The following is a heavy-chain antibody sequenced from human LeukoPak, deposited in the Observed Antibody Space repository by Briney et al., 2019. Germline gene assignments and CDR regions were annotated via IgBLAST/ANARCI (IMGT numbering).Heavy chain of an antibody. J-gene: IGHJ6*03. D-gene: IGHD6-13*01. CDR2: ISAYNGNT. CDR3: ARGRRQQLVRTPQYYYYMDV. CDR1: GYTFTSYG. V-gene: IGHV1-18*01. Sequence: ASVKVSCKASGYTFTSYGISWVRQAPGQGLEWMGWISAYNGNTNYAQKLQGRVTMTTDTSTSTAYMELRSLRSDDTAVYYCARGRRQQLVRTPQYYYYMDVWGKGTTVTISS.